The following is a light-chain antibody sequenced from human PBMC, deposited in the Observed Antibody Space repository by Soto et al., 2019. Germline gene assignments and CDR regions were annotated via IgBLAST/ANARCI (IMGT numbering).Light chain of an antibody. Sequence: QSVLTQPPSVSGAPGQRVTISCTGSSSNVGAGYDVHWYQQLRGTAPKLLIYGNTNRPSGVPDRFSGSKSGTSASLAITGLQAEDEADYYCQSHDSSLSGRVFGGGTKLTVL. J-gene: IGLJ3*02. CDR1: SSNVGAGYD. CDR2: GNT. V-gene: IGLV1-40*01. CDR3: QSHDSSLSGRV.